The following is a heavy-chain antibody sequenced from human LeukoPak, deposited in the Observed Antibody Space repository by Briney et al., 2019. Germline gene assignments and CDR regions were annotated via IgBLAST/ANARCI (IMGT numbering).Heavy chain of an antibody. CDR2: INHSGST. J-gene: IGHJ5*02. Sequence: PSETLSLTCAVYGGSFSFYYWSWICQPPGKGLEWIGEINHSGSTNYNPSLKSRVTISVDTSKNQFSLKLSSVTAADTAVYYCARASFIAARPYDPWGQGTLVTVSS. V-gene: IGHV4-34*01. CDR3: ARASFIAARPYDP. CDR1: GGSFSFYY. D-gene: IGHD6-6*01.